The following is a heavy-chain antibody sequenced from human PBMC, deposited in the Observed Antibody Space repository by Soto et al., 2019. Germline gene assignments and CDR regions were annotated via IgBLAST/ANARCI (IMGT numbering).Heavy chain of an antibody. CDR2: IYYSGST. J-gene: IGHJ4*02. Sequence: SETLSLTCTVSGGSISSSSYYWGWIRQPPGKGLEWIGSIYYSGSTYYNPSLKSRVTISVDTSKNQFSLKLSSVTAADTAVYYCARHVGKEYFDYWGQGTLVTVSS. V-gene: IGHV4-39*01. CDR3: ARHVGKEYFDY. CDR1: GGSISSSSYY.